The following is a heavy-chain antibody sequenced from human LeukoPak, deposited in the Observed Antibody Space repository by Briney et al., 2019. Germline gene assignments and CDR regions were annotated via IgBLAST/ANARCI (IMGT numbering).Heavy chain of an antibody. CDR1: GGSISSYS. CDR3: ARDVGGIAVADNYFDY. V-gene: IGHV4-59*01. CDR2: IYYSGST. J-gene: IGHJ4*02. D-gene: IGHD6-19*01. Sequence: SETLSLTCTVSGGSISSYSWSWIRQPPGKGLEWIGYIYYSGSTNYNPSLKSRVTISVDTSKNQFSLKLSSVTAADTAVYYCARDVGGIAVADNYFDYWGQGTLVTVSS.